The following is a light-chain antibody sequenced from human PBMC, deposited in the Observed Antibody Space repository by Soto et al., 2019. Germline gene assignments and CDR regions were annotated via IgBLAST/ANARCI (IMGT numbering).Light chain of an antibody. CDR3: GTWDNSLSLWV. J-gene: IGLJ3*02. CDR2: ENN. V-gene: IGLV1-51*02. Sequence: QSVLTQPPSVSAAPGQKVTISCSGSSSNSGNNYVSWYQHLPGSAPKLLIYENNKRPSGIPDRFSGSKSGTSATLGITGLQTGDEADYYCGTWDNSLSLWVFGGWTQLTVL. CDR1: SSNSGNNY.